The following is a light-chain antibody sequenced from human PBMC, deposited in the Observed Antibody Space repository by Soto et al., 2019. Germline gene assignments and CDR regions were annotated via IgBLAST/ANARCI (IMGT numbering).Light chain of an antibody. CDR3: QQYGSSPPT. V-gene: IGKV3-20*01. Sequence: ENVLTQSPCTLSLSPGERATLSCRASQRVYSSYLAWYQQKPGQAPRLLMYGASSRATGIPDRFSGSGSGTDFTLTISTLEPEDFAVYYCQQYGSSPPTFGQGTKVDIK. J-gene: IGKJ1*01. CDR1: QRVYSSY. CDR2: GAS.